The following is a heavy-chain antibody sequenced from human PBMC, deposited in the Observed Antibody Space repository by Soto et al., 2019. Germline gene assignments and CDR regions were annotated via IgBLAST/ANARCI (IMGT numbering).Heavy chain of an antibody. D-gene: IGHD3-10*01. CDR3: ARASGWPILNFDN. V-gene: IGHV3-30*03. CDR2: SSYDGRET. CDR1: DFDFSSYG. J-gene: IGHJ4*02. Sequence: GGSLRLSCAASDFDFSSYGIQWVRQAPGKGLEWVAASSYDGRETFYADSAKGRFTVSKEMSKNTAFLQMNALRHEDTAVYFCARASGWPILNFDNWGQGTPVTVSS.